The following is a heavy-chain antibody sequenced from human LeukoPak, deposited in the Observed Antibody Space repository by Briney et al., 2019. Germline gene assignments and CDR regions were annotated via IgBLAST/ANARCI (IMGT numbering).Heavy chain of an antibody. CDR1: GGSISTSRYY. Sequence: PSETLSLTCTVSGGSISTSRYYWGWIRQPPGKGLEWIGYIYYSGSTNYNPSLKSRVTISVDTSKNQFSLKLTSVTAADTAVYYCARETSQKGAHYMDVWGKGTTVTISS. V-gene: IGHV4-61*01. CDR3: ARETSQKGAHYMDV. CDR2: IYYSGST. D-gene: IGHD3-16*01. J-gene: IGHJ6*03.